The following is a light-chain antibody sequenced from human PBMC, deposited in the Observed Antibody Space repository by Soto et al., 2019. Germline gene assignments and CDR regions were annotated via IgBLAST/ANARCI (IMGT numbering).Light chain of an antibody. CDR1: QSICSY. V-gene: IGKV1-39*01. CDR2: AAS. J-gene: IGKJ4*01. CDR3: QQGNSIPLT. Sequence: DIQMTQSPSSLSASVGDIVTITCRASQSICSYLNWYQQKPGKAPKLLIYAASSLQSGVPSRFSGGGSGTDFTLTISILQPEDYATYYCQQGNSIPLTFSGGTRVEI.